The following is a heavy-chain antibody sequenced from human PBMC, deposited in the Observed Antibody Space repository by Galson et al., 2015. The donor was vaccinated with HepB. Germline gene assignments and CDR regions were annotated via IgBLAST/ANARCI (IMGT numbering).Heavy chain of an antibody. D-gene: IGHD7-27*01. CDR1: GNSFTSYW. Sequence: QSGAEVKKPGESLNISCKGSGNSFTSYWIVWVRQIPGKGLEWMGTIFPRASDTKYSPSFQGQVTISADKSINTAFLQWSSLKASDTAMYYCARQSRSGDQLDSWGQGTLVTVSS. CDR3: ARQSRSGDQLDS. CDR2: IFPRASDT. V-gene: IGHV5-51*01. J-gene: IGHJ4*02.